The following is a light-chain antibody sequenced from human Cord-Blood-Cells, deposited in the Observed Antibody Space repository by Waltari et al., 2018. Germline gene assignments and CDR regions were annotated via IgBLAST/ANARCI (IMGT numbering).Light chain of an antibody. V-gene: IGLV2-14*01. CDR2: EVS. CDR1: SSDVGGYNY. CDR3: SSYTSSSTYV. J-gene: IGLJ1*01. Sequence: QSALTQPASVSGSPGQSITISCTGTSSDVGGYNYVSWYQQHPGKAPKLMIYEVSNLPAGVSKRVSGSKSGKTASRTISGLQAEDEDDYYCSSYTSSSTYVFGTGTKVTVL.